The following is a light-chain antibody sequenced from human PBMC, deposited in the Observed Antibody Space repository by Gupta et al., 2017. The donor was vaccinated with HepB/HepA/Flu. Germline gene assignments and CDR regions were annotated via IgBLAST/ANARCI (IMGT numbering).Light chain of an antibody. V-gene: IGKV3-20*01. CDR1: QSVSSSY. CDR2: GAS. Sequence: EIVLTQSPATLSLSPGERATLSCRASQSVSSSYLAWYQQTPGQAPRLLIYGASSRATGLPDRFSGSGSGTYFTLTISILDPEDFAVYYCQQEGSSPFTFGRGTKVEIK. J-gene: IGKJ4*01. CDR3: QQEGSSPFT.